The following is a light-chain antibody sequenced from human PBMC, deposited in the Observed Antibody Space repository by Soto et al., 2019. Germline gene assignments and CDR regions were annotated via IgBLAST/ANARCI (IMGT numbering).Light chain of an antibody. CDR3: QQYNKWPYT. J-gene: IGKJ2*01. Sequence: EIVMTQSPATLSVSPGRSATLSCRASQHVSSNLAWYRQKPGQAPTLLIYRASTRATGIPATFSGSGSGTEFTLTISSLQSEDFAVYYCQQYNKWPYTFGQGTKLEI. CDR2: RAS. CDR1: QHVSSN. V-gene: IGKV3-15*01.